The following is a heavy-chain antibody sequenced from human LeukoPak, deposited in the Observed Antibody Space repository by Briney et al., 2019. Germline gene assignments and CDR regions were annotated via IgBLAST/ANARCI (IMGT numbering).Heavy chain of an antibody. V-gene: IGHV3-43*02. CDR1: GFTFDDYA. Sequence: GGSLRLSCAASGFTFDDYAMHRVRQAPGKGLEWVSLIGGDGGNTHYADSVKGRVTISRDNRKNSLYLQMNSLRTEDTALYYCAKAVLGDDAFDIWGRGTMVTVSS. D-gene: IGHD3-16*01. CDR3: AKAVLGDDAFDI. CDR2: IGGDGGNT. J-gene: IGHJ3*02.